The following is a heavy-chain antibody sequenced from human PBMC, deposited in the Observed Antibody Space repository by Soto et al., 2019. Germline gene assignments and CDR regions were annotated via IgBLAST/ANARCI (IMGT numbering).Heavy chain of an antibody. D-gene: IGHD1-7*01. CDR3: ARESKGTTQTSRGGMDV. CDR2: ISYDGSNK. J-gene: IGHJ6*02. Sequence: QVQLVESGGGVVQPGRSLRLSCAASGFTFSSYAMHWVRQAPGKGLEWVAVISYDGSNKYYADSVKGRFTISRDNSKNTLYLQMNSLRAEDTAVYYCARESKGTTQTSRGGMDVWGQGTTVTVSS. CDR1: GFTFSSYA. V-gene: IGHV3-30-3*01.